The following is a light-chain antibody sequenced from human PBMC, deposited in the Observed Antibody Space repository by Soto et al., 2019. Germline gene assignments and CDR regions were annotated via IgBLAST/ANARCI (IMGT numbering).Light chain of an antibody. CDR3: ASYTISATMV. Sequence: QSALTQPASVSGSPGQSITISCTGSTNDVGGHTLVSWYQHHPGKAPQLVIFDVSSRPPGVSHRFSGSKSGNTASLTISVLQAEDEANYYCASYTISATMVFGGGTKLTVL. V-gene: IGLV2-14*01. CDR2: DVS. CDR1: TNDVGGHTL. J-gene: IGLJ3*02.